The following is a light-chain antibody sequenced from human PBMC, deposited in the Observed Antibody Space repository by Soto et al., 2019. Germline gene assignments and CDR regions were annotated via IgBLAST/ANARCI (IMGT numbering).Light chain of an antibody. J-gene: IGKJ1*01. Sequence: IGLTQSPALLALSPGDRATLSCRASQSVSSSYLAWYQQKPGQAPRLLIYGASSRATGIPDRFRGSGSGTDFTLTISDVEPEDFAVYYCHQRPSWPRTFGQGTKVDIK. CDR3: HQRPSWPRT. CDR2: GAS. CDR1: QSVSSSY. V-gene: IGKV3D-20*02.